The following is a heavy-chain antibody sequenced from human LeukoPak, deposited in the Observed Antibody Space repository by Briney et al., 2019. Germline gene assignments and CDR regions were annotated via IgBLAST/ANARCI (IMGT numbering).Heavy chain of an antibody. CDR1: GFTFSGYS. J-gene: IGHJ4*02. V-gene: IGHV3-21*01. Sequence: PGGSLRLSCTASGFTFSGYSMNWIRQAPGKGPEWVSSFGTRSTSIYHAGPVKGRFAISRDNAKNSLYLQMNSLRAVDTALYYCAREVSEGFDFWGQGTLVTVSS. D-gene: IGHD3-22*01. CDR2: FGTRSTSI. CDR3: AREVSEGFDF.